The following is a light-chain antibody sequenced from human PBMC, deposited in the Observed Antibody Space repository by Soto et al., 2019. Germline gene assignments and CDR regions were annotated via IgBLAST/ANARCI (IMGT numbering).Light chain of an antibody. CDR2: AVS. J-gene: IGKJ4*01. CDR1: QGIRRD. V-gene: IGKV1-17*01. Sequence: DIQMTQSPSSLSAPVGGRVTITCRASQGIRRDLGWYQQKPGKAPTRLIYAVSSLHSGVPSRFSGSGSGTEITLTISSRQPEDSATYYCLQHNSYSLTFGGGTKVEIK. CDR3: LQHNSYSLT.